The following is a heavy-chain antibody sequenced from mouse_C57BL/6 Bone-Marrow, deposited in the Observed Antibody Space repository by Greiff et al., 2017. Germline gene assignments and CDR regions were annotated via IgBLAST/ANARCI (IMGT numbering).Heavy chain of an antibody. D-gene: IGHD1-1*01. V-gene: IGHV6-3*01. CDR2: IRLKSDNYAT. CDR1: GFTFSNYW. Sequence: EVKLVESGGGLVQPGGSMKLSCVASGFTFSNYWMNWVRQSPEKGLEWVAQIRLKSDNYATHYAESVKGRFTISRDDSKSSVYLQMNNLRAEDTGIYYCTAKDGSSLYYYAMDYWGQGTSVTVSS. CDR3: TAKDGSSLYYYAMDY. J-gene: IGHJ4*01.